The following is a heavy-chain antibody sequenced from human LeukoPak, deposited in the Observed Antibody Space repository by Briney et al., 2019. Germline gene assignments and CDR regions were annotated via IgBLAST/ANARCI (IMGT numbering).Heavy chain of an antibody. V-gene: IGHV4-39*01. D-gene: IGHD2-2*01. Sequence: SETLSLTCTVSGGSISSSSYYWGWIRQPPGKGLEWIGSIYYSGSTYYNPSLKSRVTISVDTSKSQFSLKLSSVTAADTAVYYCARQKASDCSSTSCYQRNDIDYWGQGTLVTVSS. CDR2: IYYSGST. CDR3: ARQKASDCSSTSCYQRNDIDY. J-gene: IGHJ4*02. CDR1: GGSISSSSYY.